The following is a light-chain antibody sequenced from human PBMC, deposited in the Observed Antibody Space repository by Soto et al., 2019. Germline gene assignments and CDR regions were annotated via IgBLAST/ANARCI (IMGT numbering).Light chain of an antibody. CDR3: QQYNSFSLYT. J-gene: IGKJ2*01. Sequence: DIQMTQSPSILSASVGDRVTITCRASQSVNNWLAWYQQKPGKAPKLLIHKASSLESGVPSRFSGSGSGTEFTLTISSLQPDDFATYYCQQYNSFSLYTFGQGTKLEIK. CDR2: KAS. CDR1: QSVNNW. V-gene: IGKV1-5*03.